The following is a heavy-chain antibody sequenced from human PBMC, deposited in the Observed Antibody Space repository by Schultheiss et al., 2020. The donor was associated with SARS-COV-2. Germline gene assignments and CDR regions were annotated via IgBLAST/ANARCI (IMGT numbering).Heavy chain of an antibody. CDR3: ARAPVTGTTSWFDP. CDR2: IYYSGST. J-gene: IGHJ5*02. CDR1: GGSISSSNW. D-gene: IGHD1-7*01. Sequence: SETLSLTCAVSGGSISSSNWWSWVRQPPGKGLEWIGSIYYSGSTYYNPSLKSRVTISVDKSKNQFSLKLSSVTAADTAVYYCARAPVTGTTSWFDPWGQGTLVTVSS. V-gene: IGHV4-4*02.